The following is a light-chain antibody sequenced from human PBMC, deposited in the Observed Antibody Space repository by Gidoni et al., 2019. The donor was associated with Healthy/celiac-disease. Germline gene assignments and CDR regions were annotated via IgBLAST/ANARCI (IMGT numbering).Light chain of an antibody. J-gene: IGKJ3*01. CDR2: GAS. CDR1: QSVSSSY. Sequence: EIVLTQSPGTLSLSPGERATLSCRASQSVSSSYLAWYQQKPGQAPRLLIYGASSRATGSPDRFSGSGSGTDFTLTISRLEPEDFAVYYCQQYGSSPRITFXPXTKVDIK. V-gene: IGKV3-20*01. CDR3: QQYGSSPRIT.